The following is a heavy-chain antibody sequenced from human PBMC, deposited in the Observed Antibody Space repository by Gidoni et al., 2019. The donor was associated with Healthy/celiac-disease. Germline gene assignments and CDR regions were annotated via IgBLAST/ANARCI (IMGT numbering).Heavy chain of an antibody. CDR1: GFTFSSYA. Sequence: QVQLVESGGGVVQPGRSLRLSCAASGFTFSSYAMHWVRQAPGKGLEWVAVISYDGSNKYYADSVKGRFTISRDNSKNTLYLQMNSLRAEDTAVYYCARDLLDSSSTIFYYYYYGMDVWGQGTTVTVSS. CDR3: ARDLLDSSSTIFYYYYYGMDV. J-gene: IGHJ6*02. CDR2: ISYDGSNK. D-gene: IGHD6-6*01. V-gene: IGHV3-30-3*01.